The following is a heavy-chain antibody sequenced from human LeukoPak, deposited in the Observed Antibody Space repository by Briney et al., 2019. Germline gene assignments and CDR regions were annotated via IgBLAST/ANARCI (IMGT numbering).Heavy chain of an antibody. V-gene: IGHV4-39*01. Sequence: ASETLSLTCTVPGGSISSSSYYWGWIRQPPGKGLEWIGSIYYSGSTYYNPSLKSRVTISVDTSKNQFSLKLSSVTAADTAVYYCARLDAIISTLGYCSSTSCYFDYWGQGTLVTVSS. D-gene: IGHD2-2*01. CDR1: GGSISSSSYY. CDR2: IYYSGST. CDR3: ARLDAIISTLGYCSSTSCYFDY. J-gene: IGHJ4*02.